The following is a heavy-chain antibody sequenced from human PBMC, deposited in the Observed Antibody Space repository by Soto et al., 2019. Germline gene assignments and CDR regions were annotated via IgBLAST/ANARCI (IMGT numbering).Heavy chain of an antibody. V-gene: IGHV4-59*08. D-gene: IGHD6-19*01. Sequence: SETLSLTCTVSGGSISSYYWSWIRQPPGKGLEWIGYIYYSGSTNYNPSLKSRVTISVDKSITTAYLQWSSLKASDTAMYYYARHLKYSSGNRHFDYWGQGTLVTVSS. CDR2: IYYSGST. CDR3: ARHLKYSSGNRHFDY. CDR1: GGSISSYY. J-gene: IGHJ4*02.